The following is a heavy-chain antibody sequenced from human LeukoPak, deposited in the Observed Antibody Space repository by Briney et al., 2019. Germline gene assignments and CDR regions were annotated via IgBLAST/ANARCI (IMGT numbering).Heavy chain of an antibody. V-gene: IGHV3-21*01. CDR1: GFTFSSYS. CDR3: AGCHTTVTPFAY. D-gene: IGHD4-17*01. J-gene: IGHJ4*02. CDR2: ISSSSSYI. Sequence: GGSLRLSCAASGFTFSSYSMNWVRQAPGKGLEWVSSISSSSSYIYYADSVKGRFTISRDNAKNSLYLQMNSLRAEDTAVYYCAGCHTTVTPFAYGGEETRVTVPS.